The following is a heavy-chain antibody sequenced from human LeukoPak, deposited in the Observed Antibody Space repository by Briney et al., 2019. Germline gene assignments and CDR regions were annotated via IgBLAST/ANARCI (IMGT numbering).Heavy chain of an antibody. D-gene: IGHD6-13*01. CDR2: ITWNSGTI. CDR3: AKSAGIAQYYYYGMDV. CDR1: GFTFDGYA. Sequence: PGGSLRLSCAASGFTFDGYAMHWVRQAPGKGLEWVSGITWNSGTIGYADSVKGRFTISRDNAKNSLYLQMNSLRAEDTALYYCAKSAGIAQYYYYGMDVWGQGTTVTVSS. J-gene: IGHJ6*02. V-gene: IGHV3-9*01.